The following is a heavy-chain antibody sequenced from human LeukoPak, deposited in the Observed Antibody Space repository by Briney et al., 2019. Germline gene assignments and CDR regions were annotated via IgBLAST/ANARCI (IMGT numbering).Heavy chain of an antibody. J-gene: IGHJ5*02. Sequence: PGGSLKLSCAASGFTFSDHSMSWIRQSPGKGLEWVAYITSGGSPMYYVDSMKGRSTISRDNAKNSLYLEVHSLRAEDTAVYYCARDRYYGSGSTLDPWGQGTLVTVSS. D-gene: IGHD3-10*01. CDR1: GFTFSDHS. CDR2: ITSGGSPM. CDR3: ARDRYYGSGSTLDP. V-gene: IGHV3-11*04.